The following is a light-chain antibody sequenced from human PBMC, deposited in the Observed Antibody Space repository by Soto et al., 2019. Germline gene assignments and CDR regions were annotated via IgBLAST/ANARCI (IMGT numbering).Light chain of an antibody. CDR2: AAS. V-gene: IGKV1-6*01. J-gene: IGKJ1*01. Sequence: AIQMTQSPSSLSASVGDRVTITCRASQGIRNDLGWYQQKPGKAPKLLISAASSLQSGVPSRFSGSGSGTDFTLTISSLQPEDFETYYCLQDYNYPRTFGQGTKVDIK. CDR3: LQDYNYPRT. CDR1: QGIRND.